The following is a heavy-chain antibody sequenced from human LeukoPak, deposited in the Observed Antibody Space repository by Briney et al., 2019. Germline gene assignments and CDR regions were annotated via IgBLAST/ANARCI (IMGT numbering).Heavy chain of an antibody. D-gene: IGHD3-3*01. CDR1: GGSFSGYY. V-gene: IGHV4-34*01. CDR2: INHSGST. Sequence: LETLSLTCGVYGGSFSGYYWSWIRQPPGKGLEWIGEINHSGSTNYNPSLKSRVTISVDTSKNQFSLKLSSVTAAETAVYYCARDFMGTYYDFWSDYRDYYYYYYMDVWGKGTTVTVSS. CDR3: ARDFMGTYYDFWSDYRDYYYYYYMDV. J-gene: IGHJ6*03.